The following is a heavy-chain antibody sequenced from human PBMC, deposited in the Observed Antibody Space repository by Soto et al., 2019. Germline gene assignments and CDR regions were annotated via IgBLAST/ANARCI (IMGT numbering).Heavy chain of an antibody. D-gene: IGHD2-15*01. CDR2: INPSNST. Sequence: QVQLVQSGAEVKKPGASVKVSCKASGYTFTSYYMHWVRQAPGQGLEWMGIINPSNSTSYAQKFQGRVTMTRDTSTSTVYMELSSLRSEYTAVYYCATVYCSGGSCYSIDYWGQGTLVTVSS. J-gene: IGHJ4*02. CDR1: GYTFTSYY. CDR3: ATVYCSGGSCYSIDY. V-gene: IGHV1-46*03.